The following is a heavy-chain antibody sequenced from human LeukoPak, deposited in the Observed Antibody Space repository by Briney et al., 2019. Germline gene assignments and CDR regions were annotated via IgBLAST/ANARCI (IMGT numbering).Heavy chain of an antibody. D-gene: IGHD1-14*01. CDR2: ISGSGGST. Sequence: QAGGSLRLSCATSGFTFSSYGMSWVRQAPGKGLEWVSAISGSGGSTYYADSVKGRFTISRDNSKNTLYLQMNSLRAEDTAVYYCAKDVPRYPPHFLIWHHQRPLDYWGQGTLVTVSS. CDR3: AKDVPRYPPHFLIWHHQRPLDY. V-gene: IGHV3-23*01. CDR1: GFTFSSYG. J-gene: IGHJ4*02.